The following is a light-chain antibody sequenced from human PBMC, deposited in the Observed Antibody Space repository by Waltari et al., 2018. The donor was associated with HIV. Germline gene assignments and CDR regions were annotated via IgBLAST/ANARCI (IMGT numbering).Light chain of an antibody. J-gene: IGLJ1*01. V-gene: IGLV2-14*01. CDR2: EVG. CDR1: SSDMSTYNR. CDR3: ISYTTTNYYV. Sequence: QSALTQPASVSGSPGQSITISCTDSSSDMSTYNRVFWYHQFPGKAPTLIIYEVGNRPSGVSNRVAGSKSGNTASLTISGLQAEDEADYYCISYTTTNYYVFGPGTWVTVL.